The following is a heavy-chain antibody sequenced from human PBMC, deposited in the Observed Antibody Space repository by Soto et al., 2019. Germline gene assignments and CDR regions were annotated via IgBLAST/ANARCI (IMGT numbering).Heavy chain of an antibody. CDR2: IHYTGST. J-gene: IGHJ4*02. CDR3: TRDRGYYSDSSGYYYFDY. V-gene: IGHV4-59*01. D-gene: IGHD3-22*01. Sequence: PSETLSLTCTVSGGSISSYYWSWIRQPPGKGLEWIGYIHYTGSTNYNPSLKSRVTISVDTSKNQFSLKLSSVTAADTAVYYCTRDRGYYSDSSGYYYFDYWGQGTLVTVSS. CDR1: GGSISSYY.